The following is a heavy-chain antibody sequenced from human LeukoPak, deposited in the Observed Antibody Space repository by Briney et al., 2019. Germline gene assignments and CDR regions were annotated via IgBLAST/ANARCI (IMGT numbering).Heavy chain of an antibody. CDR3: AKGPWDTPMVTGADY. CDR1: GFTFINAW. Sequence: PGGSLRLSCAASGFTFINAWMTWVRQAPGKGLEWVSAIGGSGGSTNYADSVKGRFTISKDNSKNKLYLQMNSLRAEDTAIYYCAKGPWDTPMVTGADYWGQGTLVTVSS. CDR2: IGGSGGST. V-gene: IGHV3-23*01. D-gene: IGHD5-18*01. J-gene: IGHJ4*02.